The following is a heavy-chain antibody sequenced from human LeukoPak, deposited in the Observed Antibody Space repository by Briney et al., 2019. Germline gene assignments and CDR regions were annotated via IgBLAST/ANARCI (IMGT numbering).Heavy chain of an antibody. CDR2: ISSSSSYI. J-gene: IGHJ4*02. D-gene: IGHD6-13*01. CDR3: ARDRGQQLRTTFDY. CDR1: GFTFSSYS. V-gene: IGHV3-21*01. Sequence: GGSLRLSCAASGFTFSSYSMNWARQAPGKGLEWVSSISSSSSYIYYADSVKGRFTISRDNAKNSLYLQMNSLRAEDTAVYYCARDRGQQLRTTFDYWGQGTLVTVSS.